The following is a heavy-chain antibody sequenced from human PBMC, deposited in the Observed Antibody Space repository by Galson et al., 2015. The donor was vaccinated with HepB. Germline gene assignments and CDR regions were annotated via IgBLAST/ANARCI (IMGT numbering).Heavy chain of an antibody. J-gene: IGHJ4*02. CDR1: GFTFSSYA. Sequence: SLRLSCAASGFTFSSYALHWVRQAPGKGLEWVAVISYDGSNKYYADSVKGRFTISRDNSKNTLYLQMNSLRPEDTALYYCARSTPVVVTGPPGGYWGQGTLVTVSS. CDR3: ARSTPVVVTGPPGGY. V-gene: IGHV3-30-3*01. D-gene: IGHD2-21*02. CDR2: ISYDGSNK.